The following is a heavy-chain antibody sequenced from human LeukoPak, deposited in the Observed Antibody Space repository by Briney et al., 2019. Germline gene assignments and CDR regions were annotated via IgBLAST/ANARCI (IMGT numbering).Heavy chain of an antibody. V-gene: IGHV4-59*01. Sequence: SETLSLTCAVSGGSISSYYWSWIRQPPGKGLEWIGYIYYSGSTNYNPSLKSRVTISVDTSKNQFSLKLSSVTAADTAVYYCARESRGYSYGYNYYFDYWGQGTLVTVSS. J-gene: IGHJ4*02. CDR1: GGSISSYY. D-gene: IGHD5-18*01. CDR2: IYYSGST. CDR3: ARESRGYSYGYNYYFDY.